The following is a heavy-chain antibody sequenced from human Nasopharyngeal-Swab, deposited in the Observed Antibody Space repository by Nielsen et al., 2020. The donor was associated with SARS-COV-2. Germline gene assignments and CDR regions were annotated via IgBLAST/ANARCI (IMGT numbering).Heavy chain of an antibody. CDR2: ISYDGGNK. Sequence: VRRAPGKGLEWVAVISYDGGNKYYAGSVKGRFTISRDNSKNTLYLQMNSLRAEDTAVYYCARDWIGNFDYWGQGTLVTVSS. D-gene: IGHD3-10*01. V-gene: IGHV3-30*04. CDR3: ARDWIGNFDY. J-gene: IGHJ4*02.